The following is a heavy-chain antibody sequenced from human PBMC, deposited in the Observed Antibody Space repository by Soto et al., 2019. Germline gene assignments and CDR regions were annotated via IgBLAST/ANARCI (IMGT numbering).Heavy chain of an antibody. J-gene: IGHJ6*02. CDR3: ARGARCIILEPLTNFYGLDV. CDR1: GFSFTDYN. Sequence: EVKLVESGGGLVKPGGSLRVSCAASGFSFTDYNMNWVRQAPGKGLEWVSYIGDSRRFIYYADSVKGRFTISRDNAKNSLFLQMNSLRAEDTAVYFCARGARCIILEPLTNFYGLDVWGQGTTVTVSS. V-gene: IGHV3-21*01. D-gene: IGHD3-3*01. CDR2: IGDSRRFI.